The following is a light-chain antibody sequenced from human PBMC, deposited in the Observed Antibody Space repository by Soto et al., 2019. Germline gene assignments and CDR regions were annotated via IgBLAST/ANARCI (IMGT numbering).Light chain of an antibody. V-gene: IGKV1-39*01. CDR2: ATS. Sequence: DIQLTQSPSSLSASVGDIVTIACRTSQSISKNLNWYQQKPGAAPKVLIHATSSLQSGVPSRFSGSGSGTDFIFTITSLQPEDFATYYCQQSSSTPITFGQGTKLEIK. CDR1: QSISKN. CDR3: QQSSSTPIT. J-gene: IGKJ2*01.